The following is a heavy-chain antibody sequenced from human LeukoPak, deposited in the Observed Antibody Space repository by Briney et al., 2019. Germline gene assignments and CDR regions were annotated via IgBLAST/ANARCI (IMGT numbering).Heavy chain of an antibody. V-gene: IGHV3-53*01. D-gene: IGHD4-23*01. CDR3: ARGLSGVNSPIDN. CDR2: IYGGGST. J-gene: IGHJ4*02. Sequence: GGSLRLSCAASGFTVTSNYMSWVRQAPGKGLEWVSVIYGGGSTYYSDSVKGRFTTSRDISKNMMYLQMNSLRVEDTAVYYGARGLSGVNSPIDNWGQGTLVTVSS. CDR1: GFTVTSNY.